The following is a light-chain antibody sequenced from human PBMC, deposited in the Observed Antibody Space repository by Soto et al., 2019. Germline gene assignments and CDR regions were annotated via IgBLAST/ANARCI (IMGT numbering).Light chain of an antibody. Sequence: QSVLTQPPSASGTPGQRVTISCSGSSSNIGSKAVAWYQQLPGTAPKLLIYSHNQRPSGVPDRFSGSKSGTSASLAISGLQSGDEGDYYCAAWDASLNGRIFGGGTKLTGL. CDR3: AAWDASLNGRI. CDR1: SSNIGSKA. CDR2: SHN. V-gene: IGLV1-44*01. J-gene: IGLJ2*01.